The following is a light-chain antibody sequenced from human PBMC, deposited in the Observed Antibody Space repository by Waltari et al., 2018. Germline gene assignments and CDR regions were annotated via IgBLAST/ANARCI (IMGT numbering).Light chain of an antibody. J-gene: IGLJ1*01. Sequence: QSALTQPASVSGSPGQSLTISCSGTDSDVGAYDFLSWYQQHPVKAPHLIIYEVSNRPSVISNRFSASKSGNTASLTISGLQAEDEADYYCSSYTTSSAPGVFGTGTRVTVL. CDR1: DSDVGAYDF. CDR2: EVS. V-gene: IGLV2-14*01. CDR3: SSYTTSSAPGV.